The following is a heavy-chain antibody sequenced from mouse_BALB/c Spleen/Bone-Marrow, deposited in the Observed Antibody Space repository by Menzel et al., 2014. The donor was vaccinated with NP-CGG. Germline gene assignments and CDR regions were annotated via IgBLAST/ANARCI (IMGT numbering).Heavy chain of an antibody. CDR1: GYTFTSYY. CDR2: INPSNGGT. CDR3: TRGRPWDFDY. J-gene: IGHJ2*01. D-gene: IGHD4-1*01. V-gene: IGHV1S81*02. Sequence: QVQLQQSGAELVKPGASVKLSCKASGYTFTSYYMYWVKQRPGQGLEWIGEINPSNGGTNFNEKFKSRATLTVDKSSSTAYMQLSSLTSEDSAVYYCTRGRPWDFDYWGQSTTLTVSS.